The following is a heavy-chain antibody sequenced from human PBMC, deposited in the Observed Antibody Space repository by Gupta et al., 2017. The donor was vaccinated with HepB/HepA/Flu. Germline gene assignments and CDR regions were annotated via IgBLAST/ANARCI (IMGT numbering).Heavy chain of an antibody. D-gene: IGHD3-22*01. V-gene: IGHV4-59*01. CDR2: IYYSGST. CDR3: ARSMIVHEGAFDI. Sequence: QVQLQESGPGLVKPSETLSLTCTVSGGSISSYYWSWIRQPPGKGLEWIGYIYYSGSTNYNPSLKSRVTISVDTSKNQFSLKLSSVTAADTAVYYCARSMIVHEGAFDIWGQGTMVTVSS. CDR1: GGSISSYY. J-gene: IGHJ3*02.